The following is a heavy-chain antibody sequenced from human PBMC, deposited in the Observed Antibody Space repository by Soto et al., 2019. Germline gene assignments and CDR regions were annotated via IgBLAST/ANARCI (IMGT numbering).Heavy chain of an antibody. CDR1: GFTFSNFA. CDR3: ARVPTTVNIRYYVMDV. V-gene: IGHV3-30-3*01. J-gene: IGHJ6*02. D-gene: IGHD4-4*01. Sequence: QVQLVESGGGVVQPGRSLRLSCAAPGFTFSNFAMHWVRQAPGKGLEWVAVISYDGSNKYYADSVKGRFTISRDNSKNTLYLQMNSLRSEDTAVYYCARVPTTVNIRYYVMDVWGQGTTVTVS. CDR2: ISYDGSNK.